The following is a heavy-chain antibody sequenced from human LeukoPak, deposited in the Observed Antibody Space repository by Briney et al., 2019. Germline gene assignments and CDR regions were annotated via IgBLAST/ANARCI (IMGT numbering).Heavy chain of an antibody. CDR3: ASKGLSSWFEY. CDR2: MYSSGPT. CDR1: GFTVNSKY. Sequence: GGSLRLSCAASGFTVNSKYMTWVRQAPGKGLEWVSLMYSSGPTYYADSVKGRFTISTDNSKNTPYLQMNSLRAEDTAIYYCASKGLSSWFEYWGQGTLVTVSS. V-gene: IGHV3-53*01. D-gene: IGHD6-13*01. J-gene: IGHJ4*02.